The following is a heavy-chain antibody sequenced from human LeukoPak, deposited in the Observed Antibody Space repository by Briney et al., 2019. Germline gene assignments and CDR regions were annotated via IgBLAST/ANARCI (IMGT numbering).Heavy chain of an antibody. CDR2: IKQDGSEK. J-gene: IGHJ4*02. CDR1: GFTFSSYW. CDR3: ARAGSFRFDY. D-gene: IGHD3-10*01. V-gene: IGHV3-7*01. Sequence: PGGSLRLSCAASGFTFSSYWMSWVRQAPGKGLEWVANIKQDGSEKYYVDSVKGRFTISRDDAKNTLYLQMNDLRAEDTAVYYCARAGSFRFDYWGQGTLVTVSS.